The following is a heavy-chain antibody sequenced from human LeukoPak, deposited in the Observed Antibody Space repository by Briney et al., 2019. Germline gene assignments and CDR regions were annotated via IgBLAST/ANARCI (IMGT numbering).Heavy chain of an antibody. CDR1: GVSISGSSHY. CDR2: IYDSGST. J-gene: IGHJ5*02. Sequence: SETMSLTCTVSGVSISGSSHYWGWIRQPPGKGLEWNGSIYDSGSTYYNPSLKSRVTISVDTSMNQFSLKLTSMTAADTAVYYCSRHAWGSSWYYWFDPWGQETLVTVSS. V-gene: IGHV4-39*01. CDR3: SRHAWGSSWYYWFDP. D-gene: IGHD6-13*01.